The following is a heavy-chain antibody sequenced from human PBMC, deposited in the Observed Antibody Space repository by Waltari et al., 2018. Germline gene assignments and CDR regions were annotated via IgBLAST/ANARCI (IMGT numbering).Heavy chain of an antibody. CDR1: GGPIRSGDYY. CDR3: ARGTHGFDP. Sequence: QVQLQESGPGLVEPSQTLSLTCTVFGGPIRSGDYYWCWIRQPPGKGLEWIGFIYHSGNTHYNPSLKSRITMSVDTSKNQFSLNLNSVNAADTAVYYCARGTHGFDPWGQGTLVTVSS. CDR2: IYHSGNT. J-gene: IGHJ5*02. V-gene: IGHV4-30-4*08.